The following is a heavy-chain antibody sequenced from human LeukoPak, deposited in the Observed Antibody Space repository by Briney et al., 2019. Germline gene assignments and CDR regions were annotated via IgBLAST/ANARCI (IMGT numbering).Heavy chain of an antibody. CDR2: ISGSGDST. Sequence: GGSLRLSCAASGFTFSSYAMSWVRQAPGKGLEWVSVISGSGDSTYYAGSVKGRFTISRDNSKNTLYLQMNSLRVEDTSVYYCAKESPAFDYWGQGTLVTVSS. CDR3: AKESPAFDY. CDR1: GFTFSSYA. J-gene: IGHJ4*02. V-gene: IGHV3-23*01.